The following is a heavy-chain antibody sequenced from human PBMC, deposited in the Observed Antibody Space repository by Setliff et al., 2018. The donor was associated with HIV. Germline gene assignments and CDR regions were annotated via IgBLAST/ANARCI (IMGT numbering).Heavy chain of an antibody. J-gene: IGHJ2*01. Sequence: ASVKVXXXASGYTFSNYGITWVRQAPGQGLEWMGWITSYNGNTNYAKKFKGRVTMTTDTSTSIAYMELKSLRSEDTAVYYCARDHHSGRGSNFPWYSDLWGRGTPVTVSS. CDR1: GYTFSNYG. D-gene: IGHD1-26*01. CDR2: ITSYNGNT. V-gene: IGHV1-18*01. CDR3: ARDHHSGRGSNFPWYSDL.